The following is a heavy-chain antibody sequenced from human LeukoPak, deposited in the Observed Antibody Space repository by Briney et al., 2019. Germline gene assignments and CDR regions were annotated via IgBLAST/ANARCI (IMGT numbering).Heavy chain of an antibody. V-gene: IGHV5-51*01. J-gene: IGHJ4*02. Sequence: GESLRISCKGQGYSFTSYCIICARQMPGKGLEWMGIIYPGDSDTRYSPSFQGQVTISADKSISTAYLQWSSLKASDTAMYYCARLTSGCFRGPLGYWGQGTLVTVSS. CDR3: ARLTSGCFRGPLGY. D-gene: IGHD1-26*01. CDR2: IYPGDSDT. CDR1: GYSFTSYC.